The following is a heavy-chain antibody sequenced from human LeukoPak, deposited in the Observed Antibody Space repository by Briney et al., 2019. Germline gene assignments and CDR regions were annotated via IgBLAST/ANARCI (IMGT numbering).Heavy chain of an antibody. CDR3: ARKYSSGWPHWYFDL. CDR1: GGTFSSYA. D-gene: IGHD6-19*01. Sequence: SVKVSCKASGGTFSSYAISWVRQAPGQGLEWMGGIIPIFGTANYAQKFQGRVTITADKSTSTAYMELSSLRSEDTAVYYCARKYSSGWPHWYFDLWGRGTLVTVSS. CDR2: IIPIFGTA. V-gene: IGHV1-69*06. J-gene: IGHJ2*01.